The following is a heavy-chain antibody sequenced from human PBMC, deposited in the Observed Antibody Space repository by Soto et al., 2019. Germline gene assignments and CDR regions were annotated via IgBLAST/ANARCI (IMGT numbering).Heavy chain of an antibody. Sequence: QVQLVQSGTEVKKPGASVKVSCKASGYTFANYVISWVRQAPGQRLEWMGWISGYNGNTKYAQKLQGRVTMTTDISTSTAYMELRSLRSDDTAVYYCAREWKYFDTSAYTGMDVWGQGTTVTVSS. CDR3: AREWKYFDTSAYTGMDV. J-gene: IGHJ6*02. V-gene: IGHV1-18*01. CDR1: GYTFANYV. CDR2: ISGYNGNT. D-gene: IGHD3-22*01.